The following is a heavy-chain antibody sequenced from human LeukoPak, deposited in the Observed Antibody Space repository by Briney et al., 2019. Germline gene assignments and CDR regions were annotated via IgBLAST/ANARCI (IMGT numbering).Heavy chain of an antibody. D-gene: IGHD5-24*01. J-gene: IGHJ6*03. Sequence: PGGSLRLSCAASGFTFSSYRMNWVRQAPGKGLEWVSSISSSSSYIYYADSVKGRFTISRDNAKNSLYLQMNSLRAEDTAVYYCARGNRDGYPSHYYYYMDVWGKGTTVTVSS. CDR2: ISSSSSYI. CDR3: ARGNRDGYPSHYYYYMDV. CDR1: GFTFSSYR. V-gene: IGHV3-21*01.